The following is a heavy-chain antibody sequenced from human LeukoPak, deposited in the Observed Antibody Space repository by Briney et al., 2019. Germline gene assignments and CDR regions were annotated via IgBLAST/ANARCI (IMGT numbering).Heavy chain of an antibody. D-gene: IGHD2-21*01. V-gene: IGHV1-2*02. J-gene: IGHJ4*02. CDR2: INFNSGGK. Sequence: GASVKVSSKASAYTFSGYYIHWVRQAPGQGLEWMGWINFNSGGKIFAEKFQDRVTMARDTSISTAYMELSRLRSDDTAVYYCARQIVSGSMGCDFWGQGTLVTVSS. CDR3: ARQIVSGSMGCDF. CDR1: AYTFSGYY.